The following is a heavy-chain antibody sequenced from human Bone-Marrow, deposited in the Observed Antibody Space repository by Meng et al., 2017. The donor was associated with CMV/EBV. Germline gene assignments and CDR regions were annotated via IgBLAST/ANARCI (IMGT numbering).Heavy chain of an antibody. CDR2: INHSGST. V-gene: IGHV4-34*01. CDR1: GGSFSGYY. Sequence: GSLRLSCAVYGGSFSGYYWSWIRQPPGKGLEWIGEINHSGSTNYNPSLKSRVTISVDTSKNQFSLKLSSVTAADTAVYYCARVVGSSSYFDDWGQGTLVTVSS. CDR3: ARVVGSSSYFDD. J-gene: IGHJ4*02. D-gene: IGHD2-2*01.